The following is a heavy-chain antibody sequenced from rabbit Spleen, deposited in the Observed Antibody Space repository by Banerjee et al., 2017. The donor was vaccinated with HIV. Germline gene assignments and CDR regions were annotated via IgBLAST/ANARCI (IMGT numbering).Heavy chain of an antibody. CDR2: IYTGSGRT. CDR3: ARDGTGGSYFAL. V-gene: IGHV1S45*01. Sequence: QEQLEESGGDLVKPEGSLTLTCTASGFTFSSNAMCWVRQAPGKGLEWIGYIYTGSGRTYYASWAKGRFTISKTSSTTVTLQMTSLTAADTATYFCARDGTGGSYFALWGPGTLVTVS. J-gene: IGHJ6*01. D-gene: IGHD8-1*01. CDR1: GFTFSSNA.